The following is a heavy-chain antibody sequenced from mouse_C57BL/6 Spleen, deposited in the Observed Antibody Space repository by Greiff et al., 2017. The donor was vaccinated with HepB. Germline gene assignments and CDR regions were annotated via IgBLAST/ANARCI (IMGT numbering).Heavy chain of an antibody. Sequence: EVQLQQSGPELVKPGASVKISCKASGYTFTDYYMNWVKQSHGKSLEWIGDINPNNGGTSYNQKFKGKATLTVDKSSSTAYMELRSLTSEDSAVYYCAREERSPYPAWFAYWGQGTLVTVSA. CDR3: AREERSPYPAWFAY. CDR2: INPNNGGT. CDR1: GYTFTDYY. V-gene: IGHV1-26*01. J-gene: IGHJ3*01.